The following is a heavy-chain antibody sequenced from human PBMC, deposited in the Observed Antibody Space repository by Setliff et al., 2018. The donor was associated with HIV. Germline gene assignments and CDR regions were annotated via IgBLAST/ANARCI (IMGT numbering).Heavy chain of an antibody. Sequence: PSETLSLTCTVSGGSIVSYYWTWIRQPAGKGLEWMGRIYSSGNTEYNPSLKGRVTMSVDTSENQFSLRLASVTAADTAVYYCARDVGGVHMATNFDFWGQGTLVTVSS. CDR2: IYSSGNT. V-gene: IGHV4-4*07. J-gene: IGHJ4*02. CDR1: GGSIVSYY. D-gene: IGHD1-26*01. CDR3: ARDVGGVHMATNFDF.